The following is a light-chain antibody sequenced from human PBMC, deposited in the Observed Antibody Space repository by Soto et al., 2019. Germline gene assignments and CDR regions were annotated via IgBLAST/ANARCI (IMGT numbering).Light chain of an antibody. V-gene: IGLV2-23*02. Sequence: QSVLTQPASVSGSPGQSITISCTGTSSDVGSYNLVSWYQQHPGEAPKVMIYEVTKRPSGVSNRFSGSKSANTASLTISGLQPEDEADYFCCSYAGVGVWVFGGGTKVTVL. CDR2: EVT. CDR3: CSYAGVGVWV. CDR1: SSDVGSYNL. J-gene: IGLJ3*02.